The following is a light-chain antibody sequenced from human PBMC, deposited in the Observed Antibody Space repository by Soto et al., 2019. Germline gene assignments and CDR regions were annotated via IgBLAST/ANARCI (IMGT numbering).Light chain of an antibody. CDR3: QQYYTSPLT. CDR2: GAS. V-gene: IGKV1-8*01. J-gene: IGKJ3*01. CDR1: QDVRSY. Sequence: AIRMTQSPSSFSASTGDRVTITCRASQDVRSYLAWYQQKPGKAPKLLLYGASTLQSGVPSRFTGSGSVTDFTLTINSLQSEDFATYYCQQYYTSPLTFGPGTRVDIK.